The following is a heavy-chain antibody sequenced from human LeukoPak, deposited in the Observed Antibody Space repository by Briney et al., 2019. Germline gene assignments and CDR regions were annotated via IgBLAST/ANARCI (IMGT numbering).Heavy chain of an antibody. J-gene: IGHJ4*02. CDR1: GFTISANF. V-gene: IGHV3-66*01. CDR3: ARDLSGYSYGFGGDL. Sequence: GGSLRLSCAASGFTISANFMSWVRQAPGKGLEWVSIMYSVGSTFYADSVKGRFTISRDPSKNSLDLQMDSLRVDDTAVYYCARDLSGYSYGFGGDLWGQGTMVTVSS. D-gene: IGHD5-18*01. CDR2: MYSVGST.